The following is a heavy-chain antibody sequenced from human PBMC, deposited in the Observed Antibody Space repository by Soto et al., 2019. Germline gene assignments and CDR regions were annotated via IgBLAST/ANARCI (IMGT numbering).Heavy chain of an antibody. CDR2: ISGSSTYI. V-gene: IGHV3-21*01. J-gene: IGHJ5*02. Sequence: PGGSLRLSCAASGFTFSSYSMNWVRQAPGKGLEWVSSISGSSTYIYYADSVKGRFAISRDRSRSRLYLQMNSLRPEDSAVYYCATERDLFYASWGQGTLVTVSS. D-gene: IGHD3-16*01. CDR1: GFTFSSYS. CDR3: ATERDLFYAS.